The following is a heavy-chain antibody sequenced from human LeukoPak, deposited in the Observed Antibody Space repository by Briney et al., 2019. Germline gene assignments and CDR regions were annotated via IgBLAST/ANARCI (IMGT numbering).Heavy chain of an antibody. Sequence: GGSLRLSCAASGFTFSSYSMNWVRQAPGKGLEWVSYISSSSSTIYYADSVKGRFTISRDNAKNSLYLQMNSLRAEDTAVYYCAKRLMKAAGYFDYWGQGTLVTVSS. V-gene: IGHV3-48*01. CDR1: GFTFSSYS. J-gene: IGHJ4*02. D-gene: IGHD6-13*01. CDR3: AKRLMKAAGYFDY. CDR2: ISSSSSTI.